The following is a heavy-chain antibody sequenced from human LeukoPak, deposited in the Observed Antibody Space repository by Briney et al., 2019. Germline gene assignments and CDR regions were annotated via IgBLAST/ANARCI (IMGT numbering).Heavy chain of an antibody. V-gene: IGHV3-23*01. CDR1: GFTFSRYA. Sequence: GGSLRLSCAASGFTFSRYAMTWVRQAPGKGLAWVSTLSTSGDTTYYADSVKGRFTISRDNSKNTVYLQMNSLSAEDTAVYYCAKSSGSSWNYFDSWGQGTLVTVSS. CDR2: LSTSGDTT. D-gene: IGHD6-13*01. CDR3: AKSSGSSWNYFDS. J-gene: IGHJ4*02.